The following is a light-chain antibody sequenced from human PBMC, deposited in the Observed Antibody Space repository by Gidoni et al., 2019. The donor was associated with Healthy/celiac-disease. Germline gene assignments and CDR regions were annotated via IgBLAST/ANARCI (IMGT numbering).Light chain of an antibody. CDR3: QSADNSGTYGL. CDR1: ALPKQY. Sequence: SYELTQPPAVAASPGQTARNTCSGDALPKQYSYWYQQKPGQAPVLVIYKDNERPSGIRERFSGSSSGTTVTLTIGGVQADDEAAYSCQSADNSGTYGLFGGGTKLTVL. J-gene: IGLJ2*01. CDR2: KDN. V-gene: IGLV3-25*03.